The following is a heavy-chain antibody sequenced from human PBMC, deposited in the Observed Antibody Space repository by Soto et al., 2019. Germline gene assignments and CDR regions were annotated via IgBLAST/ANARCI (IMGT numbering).Heavy chain of an antibody. CDR3: ARGSRRGYCSSTSCYGDGMDV. Sequence: ASETLSLTCTVSGGSISSYYWSWIRQPAGKGLEWIGRIYTSGSANYNPSLKSRVTMSVDTSKNQFSLKLSSVTAADTAVYYCARGSRRGYCSSTSCYGDGMDVWGQGTTVTVSS. CDR1: GGSISSYY. J-gene: IGHJ6*02. V-gene: IGHV4-4*07. D-gene: IGHD2-2*01. CDR2: IYTSGSA.